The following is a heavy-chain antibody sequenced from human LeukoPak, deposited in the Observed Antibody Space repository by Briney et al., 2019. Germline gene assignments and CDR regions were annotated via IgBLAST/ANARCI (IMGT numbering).Heavy chain of an antibody. V-gene: IGHV1-69*13. CDR1: GGTFSSYA. Sequence: ASVKVSCKASGGTFSSYAISWVRQAPGQGLVWMGGIIPIFGTANYAQKFQGRVTITADESTSTAYMELSSLRSEDTAVYYCASTISTGYGMDVWGQGTTVTVSS. J-gene: IGHJ6*02. CDR2: IIPIFGTA. CDR3: ASTISTGYGMDV. D-gene: IGHD3-10*01.